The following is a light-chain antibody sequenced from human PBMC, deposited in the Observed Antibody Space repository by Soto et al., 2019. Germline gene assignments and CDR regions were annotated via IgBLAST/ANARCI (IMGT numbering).Light chain of an antibody. V-gene: IGKV3-20*01. CDR3: QQYGRT. CDR1: QNIGTRY. Sequence: DIVCCRASQNIGTRYLAWYQQKPGQAPRLLIYDASSRATGVPDRFSGSGSYTDCPLSISSLEPEDSAVYYCQQYGRTFGQGTKLDIK. CDR2: DAS. J-gene: IGKJ1*01.